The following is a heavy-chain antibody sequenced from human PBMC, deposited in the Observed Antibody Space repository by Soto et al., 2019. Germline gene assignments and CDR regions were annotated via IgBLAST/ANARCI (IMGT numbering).Heavy chain of an antibody. Sequence: GSVKVCFKASGYHFTTYAIYSVRQAPRQSLEWLGWINGGNDKTGYSQRFQGRLTITKKTSATTAFMELSNLRSEDTAVYYCARLGYFDSDGFTRPYDYWGQGTMVTVSS. V-gene: IGHV1-3*01. CDR3: ARLGYFDSDGFTRPYDY. J-gene: IGHJ4*02. CDR1: GYHFTTYA. CDR2: INGGNDKT. D-gene: IGHD3-22*01.